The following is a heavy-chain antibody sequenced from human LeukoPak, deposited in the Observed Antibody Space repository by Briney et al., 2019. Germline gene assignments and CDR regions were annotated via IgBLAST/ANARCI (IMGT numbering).Heavy chain of an antibody. Sequence: PGGSLRLSCAASGFTFSSHGMNWVRQAPGKGLEWVSGIIPSGHTTYYADSVRGRFTISRDNSRNTLYLQMNSLRAEDTALYHCARATVDTAMVDAFDIWGQGTMVTVSS. D-gene: IGHD5-18*01. V-gene: IGHV3-23*01. CDR1: GFTFSSHG. CDR2: IIPSGHTT. J-gene: IGHJ3*02. CDR3: ARATVDTAMVDAFDI.